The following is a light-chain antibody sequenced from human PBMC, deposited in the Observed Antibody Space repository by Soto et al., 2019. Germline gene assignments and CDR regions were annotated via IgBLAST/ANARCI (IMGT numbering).Light chain of an antibody. CDR2: EVS. CDR1: GSDVGDYNY. CDR3: SSYTGSSYV. V-gene: IGLV2-8*01. Sequence: QSALTQPPSASGSPGQSVTISCTGTGSDVGDYNYVSWYQQHPGKAPELMIYEVSKRPSGVPDRFSGSKSGNTASLTVSGLQAEDEANYYCSSYTGSSYVFGPGTKLTVL. J-gene: IGLJ1*01.